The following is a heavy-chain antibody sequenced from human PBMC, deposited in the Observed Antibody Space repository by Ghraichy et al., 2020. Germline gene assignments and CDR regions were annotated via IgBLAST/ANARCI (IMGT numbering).Heavy chain of an antibody. CDR3: ARDLGQAGIAAAGLDY. D-gene: IGHD6-13*01. J-gene: IGHJ4*02. V-gene: IGHV3-33*01. CDR2: IWYDGSNK. CDR1: GFTFSSYG. Sequence: GESLNISCAASGFTFSSYGMHWVRQAPGKGLEWVAVIWYDGSNKYYADSVKGRFTISRDNSKNTLYLQMNSLRAEDTAVYYCARDLGQAGIAAAGLDYWGQGTLVTVSS.